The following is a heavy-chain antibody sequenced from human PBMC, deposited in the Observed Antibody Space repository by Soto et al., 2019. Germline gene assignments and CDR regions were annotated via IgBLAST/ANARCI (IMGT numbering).Heavy chain of an antibody. J-gene: IGHJ6*02. CDR2: INHSGST. CDR1: GGCLSGYY. V-gene: IGHV4-34*01. Sequence: SETLALTCAVYGGCLSGYYWSWIRQPPGKGLEWIGEINHSGSTNYNPSLKSRVTISVDTSKNQFSLKLSSVTAADTAVYYCARYGGMVTPVGYYYGMDVWGQGTTVTVSS. D-gene: IGHD5-18*01. CDR3: ARYGGMVTPVGYYYGMDV.